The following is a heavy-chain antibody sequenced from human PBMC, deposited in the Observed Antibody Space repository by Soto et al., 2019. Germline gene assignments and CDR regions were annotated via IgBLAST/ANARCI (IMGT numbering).Heavy chain of an antibody. CDR2: INPSSGET. D-gene: IGHD2-15*01. CDR3: VRGLKWRDLDY. Sequence: ASVKVSCKASGYTFIDYFIQWVRQAPGQGLEWMGWINPSSGETTYAQKFQGRVTMTRDTSISTAYMDLITLRSDYTAIYYCVRGLKWRDLDYGGQGAPVTVSS. CDR1: GYTFIDYF. V-gene: IGHV1-2*02. J-gene: IGHJ4*02.